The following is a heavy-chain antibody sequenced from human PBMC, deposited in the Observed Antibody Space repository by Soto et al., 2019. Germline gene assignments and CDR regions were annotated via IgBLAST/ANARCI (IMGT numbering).Heavy chain of an antibody. D-gene: IGHD1-26*01. CDR3: ARRYGSWVDF. CDR1: GDIISRYY. Sequence: QVQLQESGPGLVKPSETLSLTCTVSGDIISRYYWSWIRQPPGKGLEWIGYVHHSGGTNYNPSLKSRVTFSLDTSGNQFSLNLTSVTAADTAVYYCARRYGSWVDFWGLGTLVTVSS. J-gene: IGHJ4*02. CDR2: VHHSGGT. V-gene: IGHV4-59*01.